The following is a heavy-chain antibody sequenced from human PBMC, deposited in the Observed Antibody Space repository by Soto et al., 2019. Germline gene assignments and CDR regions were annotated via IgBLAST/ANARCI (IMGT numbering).Heavy chain of an antibody. CDR1: GFRFAGYA. Sequence: EVQLLESGGGLVQPGGSLRLSCAASGFRFAGYAMNWVRQSPVKGLEWVSTISGSGGSNYDADSVNGWVTISRDNFNDSVYLSMNGWTGEDTAVYDCAKGIDYCSIRPFDPWGEGTTGTVSS. D-gene: IGHD4-4*01. J-gene: IGHJ6*04. V-gene: IGHV3-23*01. CDR3: AKGIDYCSIRPFDP. CDR2: ISGSGGSN.